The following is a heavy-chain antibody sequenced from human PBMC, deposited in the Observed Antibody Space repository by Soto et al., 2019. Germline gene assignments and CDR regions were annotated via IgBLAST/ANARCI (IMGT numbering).Heavy chain of an antibody. D-gene: IGHD6-13*01. V-gene: IGHV3-30*18. CDR3: AKDAYSSSHPNIDY. Sequence: GGSLRLSCAASGFTFSSYGMHWVRQAPGKGLEWVAVISYDGSNKYYADSVKGRFTISRDNSKNTLYLQMNSLRAEDTAVYYCAKDAYSSSHPNIDYWGQGTLVTVSS. CDR1: GFTFSSYG. CDR2: ISYDGSNK. J-gene: IGHJ4*02.